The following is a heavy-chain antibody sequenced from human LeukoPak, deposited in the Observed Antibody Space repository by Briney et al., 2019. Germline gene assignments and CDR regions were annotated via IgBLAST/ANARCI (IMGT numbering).Heavy chain of an antibody. CDR2: VYYSGST. J-gene: IGHJ6*02. D-gene: IGHD3-22*01. Sequence: SETLSLTCTVSGGSISSYYWSWIRQPPGKGLEWIGYVYYSGSTNYNPSLKSRVTISVDTSKNQFSLKLSSVTAADTAVYYCARHKFAGVRDSSGPDGMDVWGQGTTVTVSS. V-gene: IGHV4-59*08. CDR3: ARHKFAGVRDSSGPDGMDV. CDR1: GGSISSYY.